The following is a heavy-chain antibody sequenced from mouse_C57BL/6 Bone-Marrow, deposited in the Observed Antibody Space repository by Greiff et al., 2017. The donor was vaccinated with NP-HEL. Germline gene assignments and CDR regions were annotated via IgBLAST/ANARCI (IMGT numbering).Heavy chain of an antibody. Sequence: EVQLQESGPGLVKPSQSLSLTCSVTGYSITSGYYWNWIRQFPGNKLEWMGYISYDGSNNYNPSLKNRISITRDTSKNQFFLKLNSVTTEDTATYYCAREGEEDYWGQGTTLTVSS. CDR1: GYSITSGYY. CDR2: ISYDGSN. J-gene: IGHJ2*01. V-gene: IGHV3-6*01. CDR3: AREGEEDY.